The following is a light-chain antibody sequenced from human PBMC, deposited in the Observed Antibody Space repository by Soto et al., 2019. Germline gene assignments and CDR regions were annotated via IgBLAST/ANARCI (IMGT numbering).Light chain of an antibody. J-gene: IGLJ1*01. CDR1: SNDVGGYNY. CDR2: EVI. CDR3: SSYAGSEKFV. Sequence: QSALTQPPSASGSPGQSVTISCTGTSNDVGGYNYVSWYQQHPGKAPKLLIYEVIARPSGVPDRFSGSKSGNTASLTVSGLQADDEAYYYCSSYAGSEKFVFGTGTKLTVL. V-gene: IGLV2-8*01.